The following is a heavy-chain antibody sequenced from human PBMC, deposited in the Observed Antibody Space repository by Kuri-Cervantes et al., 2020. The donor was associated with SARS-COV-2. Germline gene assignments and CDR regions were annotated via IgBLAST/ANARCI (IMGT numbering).Heavy chain of an antibody. CDR1: GFTFSSYW. J-gene: IGHJ4*02. D-gene: IGHD4-11*01. Sequence: GESLKISCAASGFTFSSYWMSWVRQAPGKGLEWVANINQDGSEEYYVDSVKGRFTISRDNAKNSLYLQMNSLRAEDTAVYYCARVQDYYSNSQFDYWGQGTLVTVSS. CDR2: INQDGSEE. CDR3: ARVQDYYSNSQFDY. V-gene: IGHV3-7*05.